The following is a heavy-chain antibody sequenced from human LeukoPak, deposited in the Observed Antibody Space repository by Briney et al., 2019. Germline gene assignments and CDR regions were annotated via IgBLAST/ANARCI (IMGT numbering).Heavy chain of an antibody. CDR2: ISGSGGST. J-gene: IGHJ4*02. CDR3: AKGSDSSGYYPYYFDY. Sequence: GGSLRLSCAASGLTFSSYAMSWVRQAPGKGLEWVSAISGSGGSTYYADSVKGRFTISRDNSKNTLYLQMNSLRAEDTAVYYCAKGSDSSGYYPYYFDYWGQGTLVTVSS. D-gene: IGHD3-22*01. CDR1: GLTFSSYA. V-gene: IGHV3-23*01.